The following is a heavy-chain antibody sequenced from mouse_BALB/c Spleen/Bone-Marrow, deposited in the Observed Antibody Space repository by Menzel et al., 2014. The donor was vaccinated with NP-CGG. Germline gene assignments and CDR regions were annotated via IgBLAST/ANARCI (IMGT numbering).Heavy chain of an antibody. CDR3: ARGGIYDGYSY. Sequence: QVQLQQPGAELAKPRASVKMSCKASGYTFTNYWMRWVKQRPGQGLEWIGYIDPSTGYTEYNQKFKDKATLTADKSSSTAYMQLSSLTSEDSAVYYCARGGIYDGYSYWGQGTLVTVSA. CDR2: IDPSTGYT. V-gene: IGHV1-7*01. J-gene: IGHJ3*01. D-gene: IGHD2-3*01. CDR1: GYTFTNYW.